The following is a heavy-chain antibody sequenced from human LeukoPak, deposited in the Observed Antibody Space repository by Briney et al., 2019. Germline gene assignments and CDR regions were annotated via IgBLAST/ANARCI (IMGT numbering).Heavy chain of an antibody. CDR3: ARVRGTYWYYFDY. CDR2: IYSSGNT. CDR1: GFTFSSYA. J-gene: IGHJ4*02. V-gene: IGHV3-23*05. Sequence: PGGSLRLSCAASGFTFSSYAMSWVRQAPGKGLEWVSVIYSSGNTYYADSVKGRFTISRDNSKNTVYIQMNSLRAEDTAVYYCARVRGTYWYYFDYWGQGTLVTVSS. D-gene: IGHD1-26*01.